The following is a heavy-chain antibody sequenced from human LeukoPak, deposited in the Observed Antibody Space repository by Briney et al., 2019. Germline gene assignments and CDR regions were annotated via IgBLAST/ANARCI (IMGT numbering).Heavy chain of an antibody. Sequence: GGSLRLSCAASGFTFSNYLMHWVRQTPGKGLVWISRISTDGSFTNYADSVKGRFSISRDNAKNTLYLQMNSLRVEDTAVYYCAKAPLYYDSSGYPEYFQHWGQGTLVTVSS. V-gene: IGHV3-74*01. CDR2: ISTDGSFT. D-gene: IGHD3-22*01. J-gene: IGHJ1*01. CDR3: AKAPLYYDSSGYPEYFQH. CDR1: GFTFSNYL.